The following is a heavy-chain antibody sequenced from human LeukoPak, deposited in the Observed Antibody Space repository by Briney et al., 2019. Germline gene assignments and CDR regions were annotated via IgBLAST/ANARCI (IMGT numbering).Heavy chain of an antibody. Sequence: ASVKVSCKASGYTFTSYGISWVRQAPGQGLEWMGWISAYNGNTNYAQKLQGRVTMTTDTSTSTAYMELRSLRSDDTAVYYCARNYDSSGYPFWAFDIWGQGTMVTVSS. CDR3: ARNYDSSGYPFWAFDI. J-gene: IGHJ3*02. V-gene: IGHV1-18*01. CDR1: GYTFTSYG. D-gene: IGHD3-22*01. CDR2: ISAYNGNT.